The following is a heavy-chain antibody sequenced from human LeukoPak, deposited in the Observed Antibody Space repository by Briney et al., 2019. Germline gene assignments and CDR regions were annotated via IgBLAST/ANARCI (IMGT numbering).Heavy chain of an antibody. D-gene: IGHD3-3*01. Sequence: PGGSLRRSCAASGFTFSSYAMSWVRQAPGKGLEWVSAISGSGGSTYYADSVKGRITISRDNSKNTLYLQMNSLRAEDTAVYYCAKVAPTYYDFWSGYYMDYWGQGTLVTVSS. V-gene: IGHV3-23*01. CDR1: GFTFSSYA. J-gene: IGHJ4*02. CDR3: AKVAPTYYDFWSGYYMDY. CDR2: ISGSGGST.